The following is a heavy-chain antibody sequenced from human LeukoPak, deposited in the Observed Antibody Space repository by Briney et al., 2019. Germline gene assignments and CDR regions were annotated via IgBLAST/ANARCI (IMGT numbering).Heavy chain of an antibody. CDR2: ISGSGGGT. Sequence: PGGSLRLSCAASGLTFSSYAMSWVRQAPGKGLEWVSAISGSGGGTYYADSVKGRFTISRDNSKNTLYLQVNSLRAEDTAVYYCAKRQVVGDGEFDYWGQGTLVTVSS. D-gene: IGHD6-19*01. CDR3: AKRQVVGDGEFDY. J-gene: IGHJ4*02. CDR1: GLTFSSYA. V-gene: IGHV3-23*01.